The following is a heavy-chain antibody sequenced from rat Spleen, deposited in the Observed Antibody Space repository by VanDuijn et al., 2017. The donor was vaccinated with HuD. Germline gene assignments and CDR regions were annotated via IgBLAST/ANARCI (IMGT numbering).Heavy chain of an antibody. CDR2: IIYDGSRT. D-gene: IGHD1-2*01. J-gene: IGHJ3*01. Sequence: EVQLVESGGDLVQPGRSLKLSCAASGFTFSDYNMAWVRQAPKKGLEWVATIIYDGSRTNYRDSVKGRFTISRDNAKSTLYLQMDSLRSEDTATYYCTTDRDYYSSYIPRFAYWGQGTLVTVSS. CDR1: GFTFSDYN. V-gene: IGHV5S10*01. CDR3: TTDRDYYSSYIPRFAY.